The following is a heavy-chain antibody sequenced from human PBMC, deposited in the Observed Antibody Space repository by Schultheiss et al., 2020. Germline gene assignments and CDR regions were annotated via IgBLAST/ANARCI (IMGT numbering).Heavy chain of an antibody. Sequence: ASVKVSCKASGYTFTSYYMHWVRQAPGQGLEWMGIINPSGGSTSYAQKFQGRVTMTRDTSTSTVYMELSSLRSEDTAVYYCARAFHPIAAAAAIDYWGQGTLVTVSS. CDR2: INPSGGST. J-gene: IGHJ4*02. V-gene: IGHV1-46*03. D-gene: IGHD6-13*01. CDR1: GYTFTSYY. CDR3: ARAFHPIAAAAAIDY.